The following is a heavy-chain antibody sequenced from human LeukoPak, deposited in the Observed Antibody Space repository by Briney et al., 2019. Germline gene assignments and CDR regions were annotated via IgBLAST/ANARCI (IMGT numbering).Heavy chain of an antibody. CDR3: ASGRAHYFDY. J-gene: IGHJ4*02. Sequence: SETLSLTCTVSGGSISSGSYYWSWIRQPAGKGLEWIGRIYTSGSTNYNPSLKSRVTISVDTSKNQFSLKLSPVTAADTAVYYCASGRAHYFDYWGQGTLVTVSS. CDR1: GGSISSGSYY. V-gene: IGHV4-61*02. D-gene: IGHD2-15*01. CDR2: IYTSGST.